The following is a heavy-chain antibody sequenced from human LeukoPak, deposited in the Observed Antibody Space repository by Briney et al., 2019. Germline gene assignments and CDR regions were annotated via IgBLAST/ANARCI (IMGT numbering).Heavy chain of an antibody. Sequence: GGSLRLSCAASGFTFSSSWMSWVRRAPGKGLGWVANIKQDGNEKYYVDSVKGRFTISRDNAKNSLYLQMNSLRAEDTAVYYCARDDFGELFSQHWGQGTLVTVSS. D-gene: IGHD3-10*01. CDR1: GFTFSSSW. J-gene: IGHJ1*01. CDR2: IKQDGNEK. CDR3: ARDDFGELFSQH. V-gene: IGHV3-7*01.